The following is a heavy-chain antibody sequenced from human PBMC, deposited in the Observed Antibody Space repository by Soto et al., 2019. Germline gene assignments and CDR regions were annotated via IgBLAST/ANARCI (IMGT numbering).Heavy chain of an antibody. CDR1: GFTFDDYG. J-gene: IGHJ3*02. CDR2: INWNGGST. Sequence: EVRLVESGGGVVRPGGSLRLSCAASGFTFDDYGMSWVRQAPGKGLEWVSGINWNGGSTGYADSVKGRFTISRDNAKNSLYLEMNSLRAADTALYYCARAWYSSELHDAFDIWGQGTMVTVSS. CDR3: ARAWYSSELHDAFDI. V-gene: IGHV3-20*04. D-gene: IGHD6-25*01.